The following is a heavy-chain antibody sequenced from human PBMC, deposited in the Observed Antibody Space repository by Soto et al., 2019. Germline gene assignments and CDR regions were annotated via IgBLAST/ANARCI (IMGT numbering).Heavy chain of an antibody. CDR1: GGTFSSYG. CDR2: IIPIFDTA. J-gene: IGHJ6*02. V-gene: IGHV1-69*12. Sequence: QVQLVQSGAEVKKPGSSVKVSCKASGGTFSSYGISWVRQAPGQGLEWRGGIIPIFDTANYAQKFQGRVTFTADESTSTAYMELSSLRSEDTAVYYCARHDCISSSCYYYYYYGLDVWGLGTTVTVSS. CDR3: ARHDCISSSCYYYYYYGLDV. D-gene: IGHD2-2*01.